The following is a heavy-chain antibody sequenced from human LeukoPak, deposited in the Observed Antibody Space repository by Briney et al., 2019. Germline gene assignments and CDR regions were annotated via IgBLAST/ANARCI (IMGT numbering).Heavy chain of an antibody. Sequence: NPSETLSLTCTVSGGSISSYYWSWIRQPPGKGLEWIGYIYYSGSTHYNPSLKSRVTISVDTSKNQFSLKLSSVTAADTAVYYCARGVYYDFWSGYYRANYYYYMDVWGKGTTVTVSS. V-gene: IGHV4-59*01. CDR3: ARGVYYDFWSGYYRANYYYYMDV. J-gene: IGHJ6*03. CDR1: GGSISSYY. D-gene: IGHD3-3*01. CDR2: IYYSGST.